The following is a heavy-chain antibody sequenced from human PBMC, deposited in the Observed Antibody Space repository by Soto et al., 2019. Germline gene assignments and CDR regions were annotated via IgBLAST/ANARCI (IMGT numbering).Heavy chain of an antibody. J-gene: IGHJ4*02. CDR3: ARAVVIGATSPFFDY. D-gene: IGHD1-26*01. Sequence: QVQLVESGGGLVKPGGSLRLSCAASGFTFSDYYMSWIRQAPGKGLEWVSYISSSSSYTNYADSVKGRFTISRDNAKNSLYLQINSLRAEDTAVYYCARAVVIGATSPFFDYWGQGTLVTVSS. CDR1: GFTFSDYY. CDR2: ISSSSSYT. V-gene: IGHV3-11*06.